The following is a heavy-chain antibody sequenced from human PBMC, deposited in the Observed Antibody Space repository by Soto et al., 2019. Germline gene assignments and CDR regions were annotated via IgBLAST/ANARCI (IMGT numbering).Heavy chain of an antibody. Sequence: SQTLSLTCAISGDSVSSNSAAWNWIRQSPSRGLEWLGRTYYRSKWYNDYAVSVKSRITINPDTSKNQFSLQLNSVTPEDTAVYYCARGWARMGATYDWLDPWGQGTLVTVSS. D-gene: IGHD1-26*01. CDR3: ARGWARMGATYDWLDP. V-gene: IGHV6-1*01. CDR1: GDSVSSNSAA. CDR2: TYYRSKWYN. J-gene: IGHJ5*02.